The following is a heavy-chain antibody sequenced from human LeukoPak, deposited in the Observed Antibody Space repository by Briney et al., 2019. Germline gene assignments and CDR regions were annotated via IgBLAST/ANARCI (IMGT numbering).Heavy chain of an antibody. J-gene: IGHJ6*03. CDR2: INPNSGGT. CDR1: GYTFTGYY. D-gene: IGHD3-10*01. CDR3: ARVPIPTDYSGSGSYSTYYYYYMDV. Sequence: GASVKVSCKASGYTFTGYYMHWVRQAPGQGLEWMGWINPNSGGTNYAQKFQGRVTMTGDTSISTAYMELSRLRSDDTAVYYCARVPIPTDYSGSGSYSTYYYYYMDVWGKGTTVTISS. V-gene: IGHV1-2*02.